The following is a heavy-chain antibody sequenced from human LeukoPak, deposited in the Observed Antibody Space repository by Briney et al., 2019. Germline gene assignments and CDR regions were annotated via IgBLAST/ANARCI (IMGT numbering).Heavy chain of an antibody. CDR2: INHSGST. V-gene: IGHV4-34*01. J-gene: IGHJ4*02. CDR1: GFTVTTNY. D-gene: IGHD4-23*01. Sequence: PGGSLRLSCAASGFTVTTNYMSWVRQAPGKGLEWIGEINHSGSTNYNPSLKSRVTISVDTSKNQFSLKLSSVTAADTAVYYCASPPSVVTPWGQGTLVTVSS. CDR3: ASPPSVVTP.